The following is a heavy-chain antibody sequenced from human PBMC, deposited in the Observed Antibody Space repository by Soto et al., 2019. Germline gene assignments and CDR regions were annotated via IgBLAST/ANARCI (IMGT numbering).Heavy chain of an antibody. Sequence: VQPGGSLRLSCVASGFNFKKFAMAWVRQAAGEGLEWVSGISCCGGSASYADSVKGRFSIARDDSKNTVSLQLNSLRVEDTAQYYCAKADGQQWLIPHLDNWGQGTLVTVS. CDR3: AKADGQQWLIPHLDN. D-gene: IGHD6-19*01. J-gene: IGHJ4*02. CDR1: GFNFKKFA. CDR2: ISCCGGSA. V-gene: IGHV3-23*01.